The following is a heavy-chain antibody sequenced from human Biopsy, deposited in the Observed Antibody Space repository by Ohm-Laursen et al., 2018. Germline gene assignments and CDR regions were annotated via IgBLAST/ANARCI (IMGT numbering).Heavy chain of an antibody. CDR3: SRGPSGVATID. V-gene: IGHV3-66*01. Sequence: SLRLSCSASGFTVYNYYMPWVRQAPGKGLEWVSLIYSGAETRYTDSAKGRFTISRDRCKDTLYLQMNKLRVENTAVYDFSRGPSGVATIDRGQGTLVTVSS. CDR1: GFTVYNYY. CDR2: IYSGAET. D-gene: IGHD5-24*01. J-gene: IGHJ4*02.